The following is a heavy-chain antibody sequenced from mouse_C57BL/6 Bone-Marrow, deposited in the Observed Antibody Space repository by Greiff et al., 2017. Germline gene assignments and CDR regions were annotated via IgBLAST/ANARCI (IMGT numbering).Heavy chain of an antibody. V-gene: IGHV5-12*01. D-gene: IGHD1-1*01. CDR2: ISNGGGST. CDR3: ARRYYGSSYCWYFDV. Sequence: DVKLVESGGGLVQPGGSLKLSCAASGFTFSDYYMYWVRQTPEKRLEWVAYISNGGGSTYYPDTVKGRFTISRDNAKNTLYLQMSRLKSEDTAMYYCARRYYGSSYCWYFDVWGTGTTVTVSS. CDR1: GFTFSDYY. J-gene: IGHJ1*03.